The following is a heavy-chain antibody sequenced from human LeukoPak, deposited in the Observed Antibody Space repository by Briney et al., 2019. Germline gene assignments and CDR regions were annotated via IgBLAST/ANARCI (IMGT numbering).Heavy chain of an antibody. V-gene: IGHV1-2*02. CDR3: ARDEYSGSPN. CDR1: GYTFTCYY. CDR2: INPNSGGT. J-gene: IGHJ4*02. Sequence: GASVKLSCRASGYTFTCYYMHRVRQAPGQGLGWMGWINPNSGGTNYAQKVQGRVTMTRDTSISTAYMELSRLRSDDTAVYYCARDEYSGSPNWGQGTLVTVSS. D-gene: IGHD1-26*01.